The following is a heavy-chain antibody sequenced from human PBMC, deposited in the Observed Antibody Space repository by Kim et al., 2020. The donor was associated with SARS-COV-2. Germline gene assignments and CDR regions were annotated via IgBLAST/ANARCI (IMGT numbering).Heavy chain of an antibody. V-gene: IGHV4-59*01. CDR2: IYYSGST. J-gene: IGHJ4*02. D-gene: IGHD3-3*01. CDR1: GGSISSYY. CDR3: ARVMGAPLNYDFWSGYLGYFDY. Sequence: SETLSLTCTVSGGSISSYYWSWIRQPPGKGLEWIGYIYYSGSTNYNPSLKSRVTISVDTSKNQFSLKLSSVTAADTAVYYCARVMGAPLNYDFWSGYLGYFDYWGQGTLVTVSS.